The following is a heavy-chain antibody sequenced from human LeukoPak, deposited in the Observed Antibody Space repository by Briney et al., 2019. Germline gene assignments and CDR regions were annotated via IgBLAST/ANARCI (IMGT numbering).Heavy chain of an antibody. J-gene: IGHJ5*02. Sequence: GGSLRLSCAASGSTFSSYAMSWVRQAPGKGLEWVSAISGSGGSTYYADSVKGRFTISRDNSKNTLYLQMNSLRAEDTAVYYCAKKEGVSTSLGWFDPWGQGTLVTVSS. CDR3: AKKEGVSTSLGWFDP. CDR1: GSTFSSYA. V-gene: IGHV3-23*01. D-gene: IGHD2-2*01. CDR2: ISGSGGST.